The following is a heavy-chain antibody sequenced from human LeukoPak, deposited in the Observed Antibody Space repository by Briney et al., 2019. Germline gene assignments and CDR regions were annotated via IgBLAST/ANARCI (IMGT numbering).Heavy chain of an antibody. CDR3: ARGTPGIAVAGTTRITKNPNEIDY. V-gene: IGHV3-21*01. Sequence: GGSLRLSRAASGFTFSSYSMNWVRQAPGKGLEWVSSISSSSSYIYYADSVKGRFTISRDNAKNSLYLQMNSLRAEDTAVYYCARGTPGIAVAGTTRITKNPNEIDYWGQGTLVTVSS. CDR2: ISSSSSYI. D-gene: IGHD6-19*01. J-gene: IGHJ4*02. CDR1: GFTFSSYS.